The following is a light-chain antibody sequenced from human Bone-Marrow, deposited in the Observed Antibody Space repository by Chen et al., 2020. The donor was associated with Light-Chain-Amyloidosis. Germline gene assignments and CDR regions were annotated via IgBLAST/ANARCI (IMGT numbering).Light chain of an antibody. CDR3: QQYGSSPRT. V-gene: IGKV3D-20*01. Sequence: EIVLTQSPATLSVSPGERATLSCGASQCVISNYLAWHQQKPGLAPRLLISDASTRATGIPDRFSGSGSGTVFTLTISRLEPEDFAVYYCQQYGSSPRTFGPGTKVEIK. CDR1: QCVISNY. CDR2: DAS. J-gene: IGKJ1*01.